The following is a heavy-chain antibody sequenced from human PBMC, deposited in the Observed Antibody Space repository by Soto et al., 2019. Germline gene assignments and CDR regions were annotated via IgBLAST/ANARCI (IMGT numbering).Heavy chain of an antibody. Sequence: PSETLSLTCTVSGGSINSGGYYWSWIRQDPGKGLEWIGYISYSGSTYYDPSLKSRVTISVDTSKSQFSLKLSSVTAADTAVYYCARLQHDSSGYYPYYFDYWGQGTLVTV. J-gene: IGHJ4*02. CDR1: GGSINSGGYY. V-gene: IGHV4-31*03. CDR3: ARLQHDSSGYYPYYFDY. D-gene: IGHD3-22*01. CDR2: ISYSGST.